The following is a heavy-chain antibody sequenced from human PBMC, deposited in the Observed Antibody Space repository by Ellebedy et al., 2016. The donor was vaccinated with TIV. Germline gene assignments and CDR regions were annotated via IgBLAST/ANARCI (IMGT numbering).Heavy chain of an antibody. Sequence: AASVKVSCKASGYTFSDYFMHWVRQAPGQGLEWMGWINLNSGGTNYAQKFRGRVSMTRDTSSSTVYMEVSRLRSDDTDVYYCTRVYYGSWTQFDYWGQGTLVTVSS. V-gene: IGHV1-2*02. J-gene: IGHJ4*02. CDR3: TRVYYGSWTQFDY. CDR2: INLNSGGT. D-gene: IGHD3-10*01. CDR1: GYTFSDYF.